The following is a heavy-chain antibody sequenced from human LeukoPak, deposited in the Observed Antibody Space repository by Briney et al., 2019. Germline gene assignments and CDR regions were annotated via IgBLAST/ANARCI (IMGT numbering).Heavy chain of an antibody. CDR1: GGSINNGGYY. CDR3: ARKGATTYYFEY. J-gene: IGHJ4*02. CDR2: IYYSGST. D-gene: IGHD5-24*01. V-gene: IGHV4-31*03. Sequence: SQTLSLTCTVSGGSINNGGYYWSWIRQHPGKGLEWIGYIYYSGSTYYNPSLKSRVTISVDTSKNQFSLNLSSVTGADTAVYYCARKGATTYYFEYWGQGTLVTVSS.